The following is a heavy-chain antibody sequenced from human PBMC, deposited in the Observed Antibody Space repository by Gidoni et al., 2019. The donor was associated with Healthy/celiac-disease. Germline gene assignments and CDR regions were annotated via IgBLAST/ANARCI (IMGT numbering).Heavy chain of an antibody. CDR3: TSGWLREYYYYYYGMDV. CDR2: IRSKAYGGKT. D-gene: IGHD6-19*01. Sequence: EVQLVASGGGLVQPGRALSLPSTASGFPSGDFAMSWVRQAPGKGLEGVGFIRSKAYGGKTEYAGYVKGRFTSSRDDSKSIAYLQMNSLKTEDTAVYYCTSGWLREYYYYYYGMDVWGQGTTVTVSS. CDR1: GFPSGDFA. J-gene: IGHJ6*02. V-gene: IGHV3-49*04.